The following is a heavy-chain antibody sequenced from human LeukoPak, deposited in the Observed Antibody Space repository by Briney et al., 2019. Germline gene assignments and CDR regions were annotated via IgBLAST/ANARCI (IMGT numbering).Heavy chain of an antibody. Sequence: PGGSLRLSCAASGFTFSSYEMNWVRQAPGKGLGWVSYISSSGSTIYYADSVKGRFTISRDNAKNSLYLQMNSLRAEDTAVYYCARAHGLWFGELSPGYYYYYGMDVWGKGTTVTVSS. V-gene: IGHV3-48*03. D-gene: IGHD3-10*01. CDR2: ISSSGSTI. CDR3: ARAHGLWFGELSPGYYYYYGMDV. J-gene: IGHJ6*04. CDR1: GFTFSSYE.